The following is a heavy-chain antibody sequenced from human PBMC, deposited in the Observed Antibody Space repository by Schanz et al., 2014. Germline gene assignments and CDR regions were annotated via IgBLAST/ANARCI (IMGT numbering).Heavy chain of an antibody. CDR1: GFTFSRFG. CDR3: ARDAVALDPEYIMDV. J-gene: IGHJ6*03. D-gene: IGHD2-15*01. Sequence: QVQLVESGGGVVRPGRSLRLSCATSGFTFSRFGMHWVRQAPGKGPEWVALVWSDGNTKYYVDSVKGRFTISRDNSMNTLHLQMDGLRVEDTAVYYCARDAVALDPEYIMDVWGKGTPXAVSS. CDR2: VWSDGNTK. V-gene: IGHV3-33*01.